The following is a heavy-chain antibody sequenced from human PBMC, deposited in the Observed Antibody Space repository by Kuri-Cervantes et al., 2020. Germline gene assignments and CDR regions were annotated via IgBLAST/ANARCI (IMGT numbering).Heavy chain of an antibody. CDR3: ARTAAAGPTHYGTDV. Sequence: ASVKVSCKASGYTFTGYYMHWVRQAPGQGLEWMGWINPNSGGTNYAQKFQGWVTMTRDTSISTAYMELSRLRSDDTAVYYCARTAAAGPTHYGTDVWGQGTTVTVSS. CDR1: GYTFTGYY. CDR2: INPNSGGT. D-gene: IGHD6-13*01. V-gene: IGHV1-2*04. J-gene: IGHJ6*02.